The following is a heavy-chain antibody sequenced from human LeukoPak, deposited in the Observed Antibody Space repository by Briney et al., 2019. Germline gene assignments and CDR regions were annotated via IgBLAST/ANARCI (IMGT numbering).Heavy chain of an antibody. V-gene: IGHV3-23*01. CDR1: GFTFSSYA. CDR3: AKDAAGSSYDSSGYSD. D-gene: IGHD3-22*01. CDR2: ISGSGGSA. J-gene: IGHJ4*02. Sequence: GGSLRLSCAASGFTFSSYAMSWVRQAPGKGLEWVSAISGSGGSAYYADSVKGRFTISRDNSKNTLYLQMNSLRAEDTAVYYCAKDAAGSSYDSSGYSDWGQGTLVTVSS.